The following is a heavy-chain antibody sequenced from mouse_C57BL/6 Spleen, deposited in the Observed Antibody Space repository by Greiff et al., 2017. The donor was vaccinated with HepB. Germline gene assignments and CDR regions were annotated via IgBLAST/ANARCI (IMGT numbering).Heavy chain of an antibody. CDR1: GFTFSSYA. V-gene: IGHV5-9-1*02. Sequence: EVQRVESGEGLVKPGGSLKLSCAASGFTFSSYAMSWVRQTPEKRLEWVAYISSGGDYIYYADTVKGRFTIPRDNARNTLYLQMSSLKSEDTAMYYCTRDRKYLYFDYWGQGTTLTVSS. CDR3: TRDRKYLYFDY. CDR2: ISSGGDYI. D-gene: IGHD5-1*01. J-gene: IGHJ2*01.